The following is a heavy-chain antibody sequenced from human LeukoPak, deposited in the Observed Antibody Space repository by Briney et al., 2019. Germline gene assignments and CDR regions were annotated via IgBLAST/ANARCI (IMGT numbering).Heavy chain of an antibody. V-gene: IGHV3-23*01. CDR2: IGGSGADT. CDR1: AFTFRNFG. CDR3: AKGPPALEHSTHRFDY. D-gene: IGHD1/OR15-1a*01. J-gene: IGHJ4*02. Sequence: GGSLRLSCEAPAFTFRNFGMSWVRQVPGKGLEWVAAIGGSGADTYYTDSVKGRFTISRDNSKNTLHLQMDSLRAEDTAVYYCAKGPPALEHSTHRFDYWGQGTLVTVSS.